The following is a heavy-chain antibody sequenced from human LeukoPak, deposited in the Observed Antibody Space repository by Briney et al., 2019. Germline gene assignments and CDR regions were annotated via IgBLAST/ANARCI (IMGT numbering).Heavy chain of an antibody. V-gene: IGHV3-33*01. J-gene: IGHJ4*02. CDR3: ARDYRSTSGWTIDY. Sequence: AGGSLRLSCAASGFTFSSYGMHWVRQAPGKGLEWVAIIWYDGSNKYYADAVKGRFTISRDNSKNTLYLQMDSLRAEDTAVYYCARDYRSTSGWTIDYWGQGTLVTVSS. CDR1: GFTFSSYG. CDR2: IWYDGSNK. D-gene: IGHD6-19*01.